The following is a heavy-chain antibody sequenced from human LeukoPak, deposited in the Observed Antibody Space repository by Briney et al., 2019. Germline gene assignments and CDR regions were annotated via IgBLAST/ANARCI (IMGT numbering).Heavy chain of an antibody. CDR2: INTNGANT. D-gene: IGHD3-22*01. Sequence: PGGSLRLSCSASGFTFKSYAMHWVRQAPGKGLEYVSSINTNGANTYYADSVKGRFTISRDNSRNTVYVQMNSLTPEDTAVYYCAKGNYDSSGYYYELFDYWGQGTLVTVSS. CDR1: GFTFKSYA. V-gene: IGHV3-64*05. CDR3: AKGNYDSSGYYYELFDY. J-gene: IGHJ4*02.